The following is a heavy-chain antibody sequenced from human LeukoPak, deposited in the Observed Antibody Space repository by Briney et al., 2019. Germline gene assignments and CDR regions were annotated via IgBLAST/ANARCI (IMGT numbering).Heavy chain of an antibody. V-gene: IGHV3-48*03. CDR3: ANSIVGATGTSGGDY. CDR2: ISSSGSTI. CDR1: GFTFSSYE. D-gene: IGHD1-26*01. Sequence: PGGSLRLSCAASGFTFSSYEMNWVRQAPGKGLEWVSYISSSGSTIYYADSVKGRFTISRDNSKNTLYLQMNSLRAEDTAVYYCANSIVGATGTSGGDYWGQGTLVTVSS. J-gene: IGHJ4*02.